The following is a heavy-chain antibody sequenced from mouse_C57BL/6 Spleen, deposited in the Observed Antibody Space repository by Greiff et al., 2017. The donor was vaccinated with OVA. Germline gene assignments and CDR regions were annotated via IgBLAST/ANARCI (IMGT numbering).Heavy chain of an antibody. Sequence: QVQLQQSGAELVMPGASVKLSCKASGYTFTSYWMHWVKQRPGQGLEWIGEIDPSDSYTNYNQKFKGKSTLTVDKSSSTAYMQLSSLTSEDSAVYYCARRAYYDYDGAGYWGQGTTLTVSS. J-gene: IGHJ2*01. V-gene: IGHV1-69*01. D-gene: IGHD2-4*01. CDR3: ARRAYYDYDGAGY. CDR1: GYTFTSYW. CDR2: IDPSDSYT.